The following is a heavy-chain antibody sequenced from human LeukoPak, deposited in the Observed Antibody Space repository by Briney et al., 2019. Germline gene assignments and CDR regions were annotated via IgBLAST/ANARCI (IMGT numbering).Heavy chain of an antibody. CDR2: ISFSGDNT. D-gene: IGHD6-19*01. CDR1: GFTFRDSA. CDR3: AKSGAVAGFDY. V-gene: IGHV3-23*01. J-gene: IGHJ4*02. Sequence: GGSLRLSCVASGFTFRDSAMSWVRQAPGKGREWVSLISFSGDNTYYTDSVKGRFAISRDNSKNTLYLQMNSLRAEDTAVYYCAKSGAVAGFDYWGQGTLVTVSS.